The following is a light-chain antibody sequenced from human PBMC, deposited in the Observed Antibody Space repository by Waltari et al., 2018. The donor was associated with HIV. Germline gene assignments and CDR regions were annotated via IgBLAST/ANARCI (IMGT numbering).Light chain of an antibody. CDR3: CSYAGSYIV. Sequence: QCALTQPRSVSGCPGHPVTLPCTGKNSAVGSYNRFSWYQQHPGKAPKVMIYNVRERPAGVPDRFSGSKSANTASLTISGLQADDEADYLCCSYAGSYIVFGTGTKVTVL. V-gene: IGLV2-11*01. CDR2: NVR. CDR1: NSAVGSYNR. J-gene: IGLJ1*01.